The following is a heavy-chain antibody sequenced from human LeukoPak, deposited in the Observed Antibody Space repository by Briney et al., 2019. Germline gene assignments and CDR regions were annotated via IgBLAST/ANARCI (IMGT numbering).Heavy chain of an antibody. CDR2: IYYSGST. Sequence: SETLSLTCTVSGDSISSSNSYWGWIRQPPGKGLEWIGSIYYSGSTYYNPSLTSRVTISVDTSKNQFSLKLSSVTAADTAVYYCARHKDYYYSYMDVWGKGTTVTISS. CDR3: ARHKDYYYSYMDV. CDR1: GDSISSSNSY. V-gene: IGHV4-39*01. J-gene: IGHJ6*03.